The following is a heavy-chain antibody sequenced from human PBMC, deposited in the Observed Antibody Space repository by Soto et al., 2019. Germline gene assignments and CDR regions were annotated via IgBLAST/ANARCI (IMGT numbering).Heavy chain of an antibody. D-gene: IGHD2-8*01. CDR1: GYSFTDYH. V-gene: IGHV1-2*04. J-gene: IGHJ6*02. CDR2: INPKSGGT. CDR3: ARGDSTDCSNGVCSFFYNHDMDV. Sequence: ASVKVSCQASGYSFTDYHIHWVRQAPGQGLEWLGRINPKSGGTSTAQKFQGWVTMTTDTSISTASMELTRLTSDDTAIYYCARGDSTDCSNGVCSFFYNHDMDVWGQGTTVTVSS.